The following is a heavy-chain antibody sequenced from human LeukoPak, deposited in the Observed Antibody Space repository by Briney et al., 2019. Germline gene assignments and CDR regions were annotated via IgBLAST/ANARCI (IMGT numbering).Heavy chain of an antibody. CDR3: ARRPAGSYYYYYYYMDV. V-gene: IGHV3-30*02. CDR2: IRYDGSNK. CDR1: GFTFSSYG. Sequence: SGGSLRLSCAASGFTFSSYGMHWVRQAPGKGLEWVAFIRYDGSNKYYADSVKGRFTISRDNSKNTLYLQMNSLRAEDTAVYYCARRPAGSYYYYYYYMDVWGKGTTVTISS. J-gene: IGHJ6*03. D-gene: IGHD3-10*01.